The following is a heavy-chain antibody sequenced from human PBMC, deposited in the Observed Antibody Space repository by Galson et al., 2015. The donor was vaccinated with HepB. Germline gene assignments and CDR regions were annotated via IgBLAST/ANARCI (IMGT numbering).Heavy chain of an antibody. V-gene: IGHV3-30*03. D-gene: IGHD3-22*01. CDR2: ISYDGRHK. Sequence: SLRLSCAASGFSFSRYDMHWVRQAPGKGLEWVAVISYDGRHKYYAEFVKGRFPISRDNSNNTLFLQLNSLRLEDTALYYCARGGYYISQDTFDYWGQGTLLMVSS. CDR1: GFSFSRYD. J-gene: IGHJ4*02. CDR3: ARGGYYISQDTFDY.